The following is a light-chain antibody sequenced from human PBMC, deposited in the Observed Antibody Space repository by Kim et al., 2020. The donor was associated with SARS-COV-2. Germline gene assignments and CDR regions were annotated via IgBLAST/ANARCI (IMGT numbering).Light chain of an antibody. CDR1: QDIGRW. CDR3: QQANSFTFT. Sequence: SASVGDRVIITCRASQDIGRWLGWYQQKLGKAPKLLIYAASTLERGVPSRFSGSGSGTDFTLTISSLQAEDFATYYCQQANSFTFTFGPGTKVDIK. CDR2: AAS. V-gene: IGKV1D-12*01. J-gene: IGKJ3*01.